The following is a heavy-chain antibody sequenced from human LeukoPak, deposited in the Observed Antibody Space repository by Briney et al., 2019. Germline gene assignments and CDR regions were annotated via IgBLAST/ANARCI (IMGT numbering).Heavy chain of an antibody. CDR1: RFTFSDYY. CDR3: ASYGTWAFDM. J-gene: IGHJ3*02. Sequence: GGFLRLSCAASRFTFSDYYMSWIRQAPGKGLEWVSYISSSGSTIYYADSVKGRFTTSRDNANKSLYLQMNSLRAEDTAVYYCASYGTWAFDMWGQGTMVTVSS. CDR2: ISSSGSTI. D-gene: IGHD4-17*01. V-gene: IGHV3-11*01.